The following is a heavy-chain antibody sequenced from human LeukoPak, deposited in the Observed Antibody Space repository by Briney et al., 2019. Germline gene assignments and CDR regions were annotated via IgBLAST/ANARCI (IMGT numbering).Heavy chain of an antibody. CDR1: GFTFDDYV. Sequence: GGSLRLSCAASGFTFDDYVMHWVRQAPGKGLEWVSLISWDGGSTYYADSVKGRFTISRDNSKNSLYLQMNSLRAEDTALYYCARGVCSGGSCYSEGYYFDYWGQGTLVTVSS. V-gene: IGHV3-43D*04. CDR3: ARGVCSGGSCYSEGYYFDY. J-gene: IGHJ4*02. CDR2: ISWDGGST. D-gene: IGHD2-15*01.